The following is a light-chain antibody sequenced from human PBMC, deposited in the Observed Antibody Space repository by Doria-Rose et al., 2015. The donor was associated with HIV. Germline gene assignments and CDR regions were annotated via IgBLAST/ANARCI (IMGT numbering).Light chain of an antibody. V-gene: IGKV1-8*01. J-gene: IGKJ1*01. CDR1: QDISNY. CDR2: AAS. CDR3: QQYYSYPPT. Sequence: AIRMTQSPSSLSASTGDRVAITCRAGQDISNYLAWYQQKPGKAPKLLIYAASTLQSGVPSRFSGSGSGTDFTLTISCLQSEDFATYYCQQYYSYPPTFGQGTKVEVK.